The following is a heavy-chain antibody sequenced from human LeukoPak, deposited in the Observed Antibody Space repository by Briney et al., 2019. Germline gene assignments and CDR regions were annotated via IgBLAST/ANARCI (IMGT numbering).Heavy chain of an antibody. CDR3: ARDPGNYGSGSYRTKNWFDP. Sequence: ASVKVSCKASGYTFTSYDINWVRQATGQGLEWMGWMNPNSGNTGYAQKFQGRVTMTRNTSISTAYMELSSLRSEDTAVYYCARDPGNYGSGSYRTKNWFDPWGQGTLVTVSS. D-gene: IGHD3-10*01. CDR1: GYTFTSYD. V-gene: IGHV1-8*01. CDR2: MNPNSGNT. J-gene: IGHJ5*02.